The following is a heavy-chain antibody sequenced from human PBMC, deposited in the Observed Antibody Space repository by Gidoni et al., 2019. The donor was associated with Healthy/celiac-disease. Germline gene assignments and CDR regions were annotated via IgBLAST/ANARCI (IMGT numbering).Heavy chain of an antibody. V-gene: IGHV3-23*01. CDR2: IRGSGGST. D-gene: IGHD6-13*01. J-gene: IGHJ4*02. CDR3: AKSGYSSPRVFDY. CDR1: GFTFSSYA. Sequence: EVQLLESGGGLVQPVGSLRLSCAASGFTFSSYAMSWVRQAAGKGMEWVSAIRGSGGSTYYADSVKGRFTISRDNSKNTLYLQMNSLRAEDTAVYYCAKSGYSSPRVFDYWGQGTLVTVSS.